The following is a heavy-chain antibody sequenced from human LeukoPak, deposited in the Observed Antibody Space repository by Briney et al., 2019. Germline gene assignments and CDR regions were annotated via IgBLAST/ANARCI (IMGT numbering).Heavy chain of an antibody. D-gene: IGHD3-10*01. CDR2: ITPIFGTA. CDR3: ARWFYYGSGEDYGMDV. Sequence: SVKVSCKASGGTFSRFTISWVRQAPGQGFEWMGGITPIFGTANFAQKFQGRVSITADESTSTAFMELSSLRSEDTAVYYCARWFYYGSGEDYGMDVWGQGTTVTVSS. V-gene: IGHV1-69*01. J-gene: IGHJ6*02. CDR1: GGTFSRFT.